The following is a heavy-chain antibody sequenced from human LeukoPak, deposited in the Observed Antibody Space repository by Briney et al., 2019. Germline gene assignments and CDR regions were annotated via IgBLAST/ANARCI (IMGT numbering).Heavy chain of an antibody. CDR1: GFSFSTFA. Sequence: GWSLRLSCTASGFSFSTFAMHWVRQAPGKGLEWVALTSFDQSNRGYADSVKGRYTISRDNSRNTLYLQMNSLRVEDTAVYYCARDLPPLDYWGQGTLVTVSS. V-gene: IGHV3-30-3*01. J-gene: IGHJ4*02. CDR3: ARDLPPLDY. CDR2: TSFDQSNR.